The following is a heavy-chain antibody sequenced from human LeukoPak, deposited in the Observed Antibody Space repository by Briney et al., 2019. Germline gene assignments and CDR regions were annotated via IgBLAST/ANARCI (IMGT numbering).Heavy chain of an antibody. J-gene: IGHJ6*02. CDR1: GGSVSSDSFY. D-gene: IGHD2-15*01. CDR2: IYYSGST. CDR3: ARVVASDYYYYYGMDV. Sequence: PSETLSLTCTVSGGSVSSDSFYWTWIRQPPGKGLEWLGYIYYSGSTNYNPSLKSRVTISVDTSKNQFSLRLNSVTAADTAVYYCARVVASDYYYYYGMDVWGRGTTVTVSS. V-gene: IGHV4-61*01.